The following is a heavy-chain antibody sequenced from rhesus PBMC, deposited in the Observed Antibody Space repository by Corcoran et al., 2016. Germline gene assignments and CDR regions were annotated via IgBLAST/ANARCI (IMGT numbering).Heavy chain of an antibody. CDR2: ISGSGGRT. V-gene: IGHV4-173*01. CDR1: GGSISSHY. J-gene: IGHJ5-2*02. CDR3: ASLLDV. Sequence: QLQLQESGPGLVKPSETLSLTCTVSGGSISSHYWSWIRQPPGKGLVWIGRISGSGGRTDSDPSLQSRVTISPAPSKNQFSLKLSSVTAADTAVYYCASLLDVWGRGVLVTVSS.